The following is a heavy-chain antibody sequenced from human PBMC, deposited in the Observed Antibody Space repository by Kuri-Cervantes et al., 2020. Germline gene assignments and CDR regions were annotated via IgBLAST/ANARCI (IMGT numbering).Heavy chain of an antibody. Sequence: GESLKISCAASGFTFSDYYMSWIRQAPGKGREWVSYISSSGSTIYYADSVKGRFTVSRDNAKNSLYLQMNSLKTEDTAVYYCTTSGEPLDYWGQGTLVTVSS. V-gene: IGHV3-11*01. J-gene: IGHJ4*02. D-gene: IGHD2-2*01. CDR3: TTSGEPLDY. CDR2: ISSSGSTI. CDR1: GFTFSDYY.